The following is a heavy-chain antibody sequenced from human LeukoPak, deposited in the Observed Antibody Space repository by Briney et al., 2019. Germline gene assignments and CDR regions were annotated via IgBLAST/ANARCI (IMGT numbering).Heavy chain of an antibody. CDR3: AKAGGSGWDHFDF. V-gene: IGHV3-21*01. D-gene: IGHD6-19*01. J-gene: IGHJ4*02. CDR2: ISSSSSYI. CDR1: GFTFSSYS. Sequence: PGGSLRLSCAASGFTFSSYSMNWVRQAPGKGLEWVSSISSSSSYIYYADSVKGRFTISRDNAKNSLYLQMNSLRAEDTAVYYCAKAGGSGWDHFDFWGQGTLVSVSS.